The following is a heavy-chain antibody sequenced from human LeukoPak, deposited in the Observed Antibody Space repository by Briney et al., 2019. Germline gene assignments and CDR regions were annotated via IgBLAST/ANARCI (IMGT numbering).Heavy chain of an antibody. D-gene: IGHD2/OR15-2a*01. CDR2: HNPDTGGS. CDR1: GYTFTTSY. Sequence: GASVKVSCKTSGYTFTTSYIHWVRQAPGQGLEWMRWHNPDTGGSTHAQKFQVRVTMTRDTSTSTAYMELSGLTSDDTALYYCAKGKLWSGKIFDSWGQGTLVIVSS. J-gene: IGHJ4*02. CDR3: AKGKLWSGKIFDS. V-gene: IGHV1-2*02.